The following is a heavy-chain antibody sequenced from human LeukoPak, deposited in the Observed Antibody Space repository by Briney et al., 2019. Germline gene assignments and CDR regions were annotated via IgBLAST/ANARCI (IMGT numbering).Heavy chain of an antibody. CDR1: GGSINSFD. CDR3: DKDGGLQQLPGGGDGYFDL. J-gene: IGHJ2*01. D-gene: IGHD6-13*01. V-gene: IGHV4-4*07. Sequence: PSETLSLTCTVSGGSINSFDWSWIRQPARKGLEWIWRMYTSGTTKYNPSPRSRVTMSVDTSKNQLSLQMRSMTAADTAAYYCDKDGGLQQLPGGGDGYFDLWGRGSLVTVSS. CDR2: MYTSGTT.